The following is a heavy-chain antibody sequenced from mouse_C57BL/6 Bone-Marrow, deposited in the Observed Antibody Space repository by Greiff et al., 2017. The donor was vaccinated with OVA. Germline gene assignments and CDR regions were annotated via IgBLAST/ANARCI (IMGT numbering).Heavy chain of an antibody. CDR2: IWSGGST. J-gene: IGHJ2*01. Sequence: VKLMESGPGLVQPSQSLSITCTVSGFSLTSYGVHWVRQSPGKGLEWLGVIWSGGSTDYNAAFISRLSISKDNSKSQVFFKMNSLQADDTAIYYCARGGDYDPYYFDYWGQGTTLTVSS. CDR3: ARGGDYDPYYFDY. V-gene: IGHV2-2*01. CDR1: GFSLTSYG. D-gene: IGHD2-4*01.